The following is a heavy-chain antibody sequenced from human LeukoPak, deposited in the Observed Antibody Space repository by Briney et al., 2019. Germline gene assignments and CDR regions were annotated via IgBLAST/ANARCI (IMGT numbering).Heavy chain of an antibody. V-gene: IGHV4-61*08. CDR2: IHYSGST. D-gene: IGHD1-26*01. J-gene: IGHJ5*02. CDR1: GASISSGGYF. Sequence: PSETLSLTCTVSGASISSGGYFWSWVRQLPGMGLEWIGYIHYSGSTNYNPSLKSRVTMSVDTSKNQFSLNLSSVTAADTAVYYCARDSVGATRKWFDPWGQGTLVTVSS. CDR3: ARDSVGATRKWFDP.